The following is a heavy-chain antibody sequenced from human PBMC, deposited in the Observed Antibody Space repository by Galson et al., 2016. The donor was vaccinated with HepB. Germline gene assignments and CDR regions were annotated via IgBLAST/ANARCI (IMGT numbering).Heavy chain of an antibody. V-gene: IGHV5-51*01. D-gene: IGHD3-16*01. CDR3: ARHSLWSTGTIAF. CDR2: IYPDDSDT. J-gene: IGHJ4*02. CDR1: GYSFTNYW. Sequence: QSGAEVKKPGESLKISCKGSGYSFTNYWIGWVRQMPGKGLEWMGIIYPDDSDTRYSPSFQGQVTISADRSITTAYLQWSNLKASDTAMYYCARHSLWSTGTIAFWGQGTLVTVSS.